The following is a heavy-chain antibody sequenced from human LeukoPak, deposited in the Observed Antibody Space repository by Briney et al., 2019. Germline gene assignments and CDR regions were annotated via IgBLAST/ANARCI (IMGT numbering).Heavy chain of an antibody. D-gene: IGHD6-19*01. Sequence: GGSLRLSCVASGFSFSTYSFYWVRQAPGKGLEGVANINQDGSEKCYVDSVKGRFIISRDNAKNSLYLQMNSLRAEGTAVYYCARDVPRSGWALDSWGQGTLVTVSS. CDR2: INQDGSEK. J-gene: IGHJ4*02. V-gene: IGHV3-7*01. CDR3: ARDVPRSGWALDS. CDR1: GFSFSTYS.